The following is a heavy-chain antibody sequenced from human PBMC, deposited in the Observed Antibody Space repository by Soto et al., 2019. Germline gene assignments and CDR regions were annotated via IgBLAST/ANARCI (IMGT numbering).Heavy chain of an antibody. V-gene: IGHV4-38-2*02. Sequence: PXETLSLTCTVSVYSISRGYYWGWIRQPPGKGLQWIGTIYHDGTTYSNPSLNGRVTISVSTSQNRFSLTLRSVTAADTAVYYCARVPYHYARGTYRHRWFDPWGQVTLVTVSS. D-gene: IGHD3-16*02. CDR3: ARVPYHYARGTYRHRWFDP. CDR2: IYHDGTT. CDR1: VYSISRGYY. J-gene: IGHJ5*02.